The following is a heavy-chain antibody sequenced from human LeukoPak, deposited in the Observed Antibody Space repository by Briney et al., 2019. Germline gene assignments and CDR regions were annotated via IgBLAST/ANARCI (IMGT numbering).Heavy chain of an antibody. Sequence: GASVKVSCKASGYTFTSYAISWVRQAPGQGLEWMGGIIPIFGTANYAQKFQGRVTITADESTSTAYMELSSLRSEDTAVYYCASPPFGLRLGELSLSAEYFQHWGQGTLVTVSS. CDR2: IIPIFGTA. CDR3: ASPPFGLRLGELSLSAEYFQH. D-gene: IGHD3-16*02. CDR1: GYTFTSYA. V-gene: IGHV1-69*13. J-gene: IGHJ1*01.